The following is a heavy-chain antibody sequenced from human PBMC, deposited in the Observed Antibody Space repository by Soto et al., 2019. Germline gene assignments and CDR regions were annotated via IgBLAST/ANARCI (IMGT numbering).Heavy chain of an antibody. CDR3: ARDLPSTYMDV. D-gene: IGHD1-1*01. V-gene: IGHV1-8*01. CDR1: GYTFTSYD. CDR2: MNPNSGNT. J-gene: IGHJ6*03. Sequence: ASVKVSCKASGYTFTSYDINWVRQATGQGLEWMGWMNPNSGNTGCAQKFQGRVTMTRNTSISTAYMELSSLRSEDTAVYYCARDLPSTYMDVWGKGTTVTVSS.